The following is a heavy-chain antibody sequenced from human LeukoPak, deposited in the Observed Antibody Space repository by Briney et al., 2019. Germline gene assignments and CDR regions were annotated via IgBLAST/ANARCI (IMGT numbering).Heavy chain of an antibody. D-gene: IGHD3-10*01. CDR2: ISGSGGST. CDR3: AKEYYYGSDRRFRGISDY. J-gene: IGHJ4*02. V-gene: IGHV3-23*01. Sequence: PGGSLRLSCAASGFTFSSYGMHWVRQAPGKGLEWVSAISGSGGSTYYADSVKGRFTISRDNSKNTLYLQMNSLRAEDTAVYYCAKEYYYGSDRRFRGISDYWGQGTLVTVSS. CDR1: GFTFSSYG.